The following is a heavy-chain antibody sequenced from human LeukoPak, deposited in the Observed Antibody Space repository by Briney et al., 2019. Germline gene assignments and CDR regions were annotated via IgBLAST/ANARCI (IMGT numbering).Heavy chain of an antibody. CDR1: GGSFSGYY. CDR3: AKEIPAYSSGPFDY. Sequence: SETLSLTCAVYGGSFSGYYWSWIRQPPGKGLEWIGEINHSGSTNYNPSLKSRVTISVDTSKNQFSLKLSSVTAADTAVYYCAKEIPAYSSGPFDYWGQGTLVTVSS. V-gene: IGHV4-34*01. J-gene: IGHJ4*02. CDR2: INHSGST. D-gene: IGHD6-19*01.